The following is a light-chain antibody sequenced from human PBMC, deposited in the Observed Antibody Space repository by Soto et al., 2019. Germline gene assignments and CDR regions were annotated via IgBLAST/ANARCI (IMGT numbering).Light chain of an antibody. V-gene: IGLV2-14*01. CDR3: SSYRSTGTLV. Sequence: QSALTQPASVSGSPGQSITISCTGTSSDIGGYNSVSWYQQHPGKAPKLMIYEVSNRPSGVSNRFSGSKSVNTASLTISGLQAEDEAHYYCSSYRSTGTLVFGGGTQLTVL. CDR1: SSDIGGYNS. J-gene: IGLJ3*02. CDR2: EVS.